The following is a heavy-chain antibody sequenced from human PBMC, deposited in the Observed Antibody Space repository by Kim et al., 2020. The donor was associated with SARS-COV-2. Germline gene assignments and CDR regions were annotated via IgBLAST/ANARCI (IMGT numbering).Heavy chain of an antibody. J-gene: IGHJ5*02. Sequence: GGSLRLSCAASGFTFSSYWMSWVRQAPGKGLEWVANIKQDGSEKYYVDSVKGRFTISRDNAKNSLYLQMNSLRAEDTAVYYCARVFWIAVAGRLYWFDPWGQGTLVTVSS. CDR2: IKQDGSEK. CDR1: GFTFSSYW. V-gene: IGHV3-7*01. CDR3: ARVFWIAVAGRLYWFDP. D-gene: IGHD6-19*01.